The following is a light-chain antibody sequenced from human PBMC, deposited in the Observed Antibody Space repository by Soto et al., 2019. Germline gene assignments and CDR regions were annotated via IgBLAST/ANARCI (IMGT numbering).Light chain of an antibody. J-gene: IGKJ1*01. CDR2: WAS. CDR1: QSILYSSNNKNY. V-gene: IGKV4-1*01. Sequence: DIVMTQSPDSLAVSLGERATINCKSRQSILYSSNNKNYLAWYQQKPGQRPKLLIYWASTRESGVPDRFSGSGSGTDFTLTISSLQAEDAAVYYCLQYYTTPEAFGQGTKVEIK. CDR3: LQYYTTPEA.